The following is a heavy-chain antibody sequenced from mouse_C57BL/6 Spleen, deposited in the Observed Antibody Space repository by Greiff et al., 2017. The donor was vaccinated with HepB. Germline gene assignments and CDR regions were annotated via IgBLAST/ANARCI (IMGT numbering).Heavy chain of an antibody. D-gene: IGHD4-1*01. Sequence: QVQLQQSGAELVRPGASVTLSCKASGYTFTDYEMHWVKQTPVHGLEWIGAIDPETGGTAYNQKFKGKAILTADKSSSTAYMELRSLTSEDSAVYNCTRSAGTRRYYFDYWGQGTTLTVSS. V-gene: IGHV1-15*01. J-gene: IGHJ2*01. CDR2: IDPETGGT. CDR1: GYTFTDYE. CDR3: TRSAGTRRYYFDY.